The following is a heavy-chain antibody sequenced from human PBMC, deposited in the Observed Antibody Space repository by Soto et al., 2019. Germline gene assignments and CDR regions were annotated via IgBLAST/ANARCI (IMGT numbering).Heavy chain of an antibody. J-gene: IGHJ5*02. CDR2: INSDGSGT. CDR1: GSTFSSYW. CDR3: ARDPYSSSFGDPAGWFDP. D-gene: IGHD6-13*01. Sequence: PGGSLRLSCAASGSTFSSYWMHWVRQAPGKGLVWVSRINSDGSGTSYADSVKGRFTISRDNAKNTLYLQMNSLRAEDTAVYYCARDPYSSSFGDPAGWFDPWGQGTLVTVSS. V-gene: IGHV3-74*01.